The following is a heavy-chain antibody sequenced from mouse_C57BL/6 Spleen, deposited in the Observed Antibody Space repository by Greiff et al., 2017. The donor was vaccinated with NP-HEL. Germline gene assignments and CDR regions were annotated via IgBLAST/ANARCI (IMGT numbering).Heavy chain of an antibody. Sequence: EAGGGLVQPKGSLKLSCAASGFSFNTYAMNWVRQAPGKGLEWVARIRSKSNNYATYYADSVKDRFTISRDDSESMLYLQMNNLKTEDTAMYYCVGGNWYFDVWGTGTTVTVSS. CDR3: VGGNWYFDV. CDR1: GFSFNTYA. CDR2: IRSKSNNYAT. V-gene: IGHV10-1*01. J-gene: IGHJ1*03.